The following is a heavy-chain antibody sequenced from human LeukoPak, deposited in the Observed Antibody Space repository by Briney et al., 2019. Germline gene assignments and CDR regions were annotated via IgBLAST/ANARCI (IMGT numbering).Heavy chain of an antibody. CDR3: ASNHGYYYYGSGSYPT. D-gene: IGHD3-10*01. CDR2: IIPILGIA. J-gene: IGHJ5*02. CDR1: GGTFSSYA. V-gene: IGHV1-69*04. Sequence: SVKVSCKASGGTFSSYAISWVRQAPGQGLEWMGRIIPILGIANYAQKFQGRVTITADKPTSTAYMELSSLRSEDTAVYYCASNHGYYYYGSGSYPTWSQGTLVTVSS.